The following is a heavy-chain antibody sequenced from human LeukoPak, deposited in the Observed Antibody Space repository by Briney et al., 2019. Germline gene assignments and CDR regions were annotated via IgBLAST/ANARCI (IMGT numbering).Heavy chain of an antibody. J-gene: IGHJ5*02. CDR2: INHSGST. D-gene: IGHD6-13*01. CDR3: ARRKGTYSSSWYVWFDP. Sequence: PSETLSLTYAVYGGSFSGYYWSWIRQPPGKGLEWIGEINHSGSTNYNPSLKSRVTISVDTSKNQFSLKLSSVTAADTAVYYCARRKGTYSSSWYVWFDPWGQGTLVTVSS. CDR1: GGSFSGYY. V-gene: IGHV4-34*01.